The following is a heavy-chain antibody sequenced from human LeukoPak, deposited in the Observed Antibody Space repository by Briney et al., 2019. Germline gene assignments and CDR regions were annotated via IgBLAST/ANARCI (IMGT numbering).Heavy chain of an antibody. CDR3: ARAKKTYYYDSSGYFPYYFDY. V-gene: IGHV4-59*01. Sequence: SETLSLTCTVSGDSINSYHWSWIRQPPGKGLEWIGYIYYSGSTNYNPSLEGRVTISVDTSKNQFSLKLSSVTTADTAVYYCARAKKTYYYDSSGYFPYYFDYWGQGTLVTVSS. CDR2: IYYSGST. D-gene: IGHD3-22*01. J-gene: IGHJ4*02. CDR1: GDSINSYH.